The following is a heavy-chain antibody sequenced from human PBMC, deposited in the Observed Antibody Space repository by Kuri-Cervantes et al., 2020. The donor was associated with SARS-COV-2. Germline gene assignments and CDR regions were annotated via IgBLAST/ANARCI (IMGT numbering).Heavy chain of an antibody. CDR3: ARVGSALRRDFDY. J-gene: IGHJ4*02. D-gene: IGHD6-25*01. Sequence: SETLSLTCTVSGGSISSSSYYWGWSRQPPGKGLEWIGSIYYSGSTYYNPTLKSRVTISVDTSKNQFSLKLSSATTADTAVYYCARVGSALRRDFDYWGQGTLVTVSS. CDR2: IYYSGST. CDR1: GGSISSSSYY. V-gene: IGHV4-39*07.